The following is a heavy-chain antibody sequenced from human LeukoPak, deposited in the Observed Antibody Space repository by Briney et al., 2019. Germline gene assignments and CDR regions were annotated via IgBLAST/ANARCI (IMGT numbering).Heavy chain of an antibody. V-gene: IGHV3-33*01. J-gene: IGHJ4*02. CDR1: GFTFSSYG. D-gene: IGHD5-18*01. CDR3: ARDPRGYSYGRLDY. Sequence: PGGSLRLSCAASGFTFSSYGMHWVRQAPGKGLEWVAAIWYDGSNKYYADSVKGRFTISRDNSKNTLYLQMNSLRAEDTAVYYCARDPRGYSYGRLDYWGQGTLVTVSS. CDR2: IWYDGSNK.